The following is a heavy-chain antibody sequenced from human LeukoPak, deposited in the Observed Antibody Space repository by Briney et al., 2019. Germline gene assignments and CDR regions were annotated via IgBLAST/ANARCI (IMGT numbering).Heavy chain of an antibody. J-gene: IGHJ4*02. D-gene: IGHD6-19*01. V-gene: IGHV3-23*01. CDR1: GFTFSSYA. Sequence: GGALRLSRAAPGFTFSSYAMSWVPQAPGKGLEGGSAISGSGDSTYYADSVKGRFNISRDNSKNALYLQMNSLRAEDTAVYYCAKNSYSSGWYSMYYFDYWGQGTLVTVSS. CDR2: ISGSGDST. CDR3: AKNSYSSGWYSMYYFDY.